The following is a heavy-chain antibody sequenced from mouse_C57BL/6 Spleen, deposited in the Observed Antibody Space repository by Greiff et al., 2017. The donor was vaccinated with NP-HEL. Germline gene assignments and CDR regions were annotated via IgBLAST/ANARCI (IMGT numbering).Heavy chain of an antibody. D-gene: IGHD1-1*01. J-gene: IGHJ4*01. V-gene: IGHV5-17*01. Sequence: EVKLVESGGGLVKPGGSLKLSCAASGFTFSDYGMHWVRQAPEKGLEWVAYISSGSSTIYYADTVKGRFTISRDNAKNTLFLQMTSLRSEDTAMYYCARDVYYGSSSYYAMDYWGQGTSVTVSS. CDR3: ARDVYYGSSSYYAMDY. CDR1: GFTFSDYG. CDR2: ISSGSSTI.